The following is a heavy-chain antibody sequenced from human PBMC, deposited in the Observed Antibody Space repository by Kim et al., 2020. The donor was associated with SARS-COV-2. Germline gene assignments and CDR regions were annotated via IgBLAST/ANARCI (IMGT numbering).Heavy chain of an antibody. J-gene: IGHJ4*02. D-gene: IGHD6-19*01. CDR3: ARVIAVAGIPDY. Sequence: TYDNPPLKSPVTISIDTSKNQFALHLSSVTAAGTAVYYCARVIAVAGIPDYWGQGTLVTVSS. V-gene: IGHV4-39*01. CDR2: T.